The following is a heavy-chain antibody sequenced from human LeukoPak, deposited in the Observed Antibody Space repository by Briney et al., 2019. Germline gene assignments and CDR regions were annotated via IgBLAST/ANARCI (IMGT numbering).Heavy chain of an antibody. Sequence: PGGSLRLSCAASGFTFRNXWMQWVRQVPGKGXVXXXXXXXXXSDTSYADSVKGRFTISRDNAKDTLYLQMDSLRADDPAVYYCARGRGTLVRGVIIHYYGMDVWGQGSTVTVSS. CDR2: XXXXXSDT. V-gene: IGHV3-74*01. D-gene: IGHD3-10*01. CDR1: GFTFRNXW. CDR3: ARGRGTLVRGVIIHYYGMDV. J-gene: IGHJ6*02.